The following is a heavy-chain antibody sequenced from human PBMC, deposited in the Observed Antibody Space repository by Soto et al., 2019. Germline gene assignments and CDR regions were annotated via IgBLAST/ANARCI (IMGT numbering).Heavy chain of an antibody. CDR1: GYTFTSYA. Sequence: ASVKVSCKASGYTFTSYAMHWVRQAPGQGLEWMGWINAGNGNTKYSQKFQGRVTITRDTSASTAYMELSRLRSEDTAVYYCANGHWVSWFDPWGQGTLVTVSS. V-gene: IGHV1-3*01. D-gene: IGHD7-27*01. J-gene: IGHJ5*02. CDR2: INAGNGNT. CDR3: ANGHWVSWFDP.